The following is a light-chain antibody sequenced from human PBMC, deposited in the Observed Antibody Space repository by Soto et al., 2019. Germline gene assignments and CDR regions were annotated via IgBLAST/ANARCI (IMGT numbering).Light chain of an antibody. CDR1: SSDVGSYNL. J-gene: IGLJ1*01. CDR3: CSYAGSSTVYV. V-gene: IGLV2-23*01. Sequence: QSVLTQPAAVSGSPGQSITISCTGTSSDVGSYNLVSWYQQHPGKAPKLMIYEGSKRPSGVSNRFSGSKSGNTASLTISGLQAEDEADYYCCSYAGSSTVYVFGTGTKVT. CDR2: EGS.